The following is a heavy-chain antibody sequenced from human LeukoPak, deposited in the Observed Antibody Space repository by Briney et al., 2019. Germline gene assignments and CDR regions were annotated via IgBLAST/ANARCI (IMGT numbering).Heavy chain of an antibody. Sequence: GSLRLSCAASGFTFSSYWMIWVRQAPGKGLERVANITQDGSEKYYVDSVKGRSTISRNNAKNSLYLQMNSLRAEDTAVYYFARYCSGGSLYNWFDPWGQGTLVTVSS. D-gene: IGHD2-15*01. CDR2: ITQDGSEK. CDR3: ARYCSGGSLYNWFDP. CDR1: GFTFSSYW. J-gene: IGHJ5*02. V-gene: IGHV3-7*01.